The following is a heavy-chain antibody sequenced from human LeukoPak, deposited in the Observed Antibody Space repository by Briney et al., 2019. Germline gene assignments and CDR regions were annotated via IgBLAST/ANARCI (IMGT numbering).Heavy chain of an antibody. CDR3: AKGPDYDILTPIDY. D-gene: IGHD3-9*01. J-gene: IGHJ4*02. V-gene: IGHV3-9*03. CDR1: GFTFDDYA. CDR2: ISWNSGRR. Sequence: GGSLRLSCVGSGFTFDDYAMHWVRQAPGKGLEWVSGISWNSGRRGYADSVKGRFTISRDNAKTTLYLQMNSLRAEDMALYYCAKGPDYDILTPIDYWGQGTLVTVSS.